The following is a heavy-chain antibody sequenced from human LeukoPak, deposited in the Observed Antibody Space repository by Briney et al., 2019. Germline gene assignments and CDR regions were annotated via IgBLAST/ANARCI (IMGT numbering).Heavy chain of an antibody. Sequence: SETLSLTCTVSGVSISNYYWSWIRQPAGKGLEWIGRIDASGSTNYNPSLKSRVTLSVDTPKHQFSLRLSSVTAADTAVYYCASPTKGYWGQGTLVTVSS. CDR1: GVSISNYY. J-gene: IGHJ4*02. V-gene: IGHV4-4*07. CDR3: ASPTKGY. CDR2: IDASGST.